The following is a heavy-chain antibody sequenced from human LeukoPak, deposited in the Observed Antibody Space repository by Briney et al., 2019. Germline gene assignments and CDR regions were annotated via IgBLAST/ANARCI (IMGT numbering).Heavy chain of an antibody. CDR2: MSGSGGST. CDR3: ARRAGAYSHPYDY. D-gene: IGHD4/OR15-4a*01. Sequence: PGGSLRLSCAASGFTFSSYAMSWVRQAPGKGLEWVSAMSGSGGSTYYPDSVKGRFTISRDNSKNTLYLQMNSLRAEDTAVYYCARRAGAYSHPYDYWGQGTLVTVSS. CDR1: GFTFSSYA. J-gene: IGHJ4*02. V-gene: IGHV3-23*01.